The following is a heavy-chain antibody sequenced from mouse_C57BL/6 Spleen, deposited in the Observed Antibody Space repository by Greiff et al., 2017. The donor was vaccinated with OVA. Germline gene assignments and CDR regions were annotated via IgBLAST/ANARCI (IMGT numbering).Heavy chain of an antibody. CDR2: ISYDGSN. CDR3: ARDGGSWFAY. CDR1: GYSITSGYY. Sequence: EVQLVESGPGLVKPSQSLSLTCSVTGYSITSGYYWNWIRQFPGNKLEWMGYISYDGSNNYNPSLKNRISITRDTSKNQFFLKLNSVTTEDTATYYCARDGGSWFAYWGQGTLVTVSA. J-gene: IGHJ3*01. V-gene: IGHV3-6*01.